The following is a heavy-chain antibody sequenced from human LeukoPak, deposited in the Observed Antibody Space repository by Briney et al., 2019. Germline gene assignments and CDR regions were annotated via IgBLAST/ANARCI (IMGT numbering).Heavy chain of an antibody. CDR3: ARADVDTTIWYYFDY. CDR2: IYYSGSP. D-gene: IGHD5-18*01. J-gene: IGHJ4*02. CDR1: GGSVSSFY. V-gene: IGHV4-59*02. Sequence: SETLSLTCTVSGGSVSSFYWSWIPQPPGKGLEWIGYIYYSGSPNYNPSLKSRVTISIDTSKNQFSLKLSSVTPADTAVYYCARADVDTTIWYYFDYWGQGTLVTVSS.